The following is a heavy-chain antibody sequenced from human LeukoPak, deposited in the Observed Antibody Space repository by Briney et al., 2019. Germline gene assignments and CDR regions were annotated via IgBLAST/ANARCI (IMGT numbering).Heavy chain of an antibody. CDR2: ISSSSSTT. D-gene: IGHD2/OR15-2a*01. V-gene: IGHV3-48*01. Sequence: GGSLRLSCAASGFTFSTYSMNWVRQAPGKGLDWLSYISSSSSTTYYADSVKGRFTISRDNAKNSLYLQMNSLRAEDTAVYYCVRPSASTGLYDFDFWGQGTLVTVSS. CDR1: GFTFSTYS. J-gene: IGHJ4*02. CDR3: VRPSASTGLYDFDF.